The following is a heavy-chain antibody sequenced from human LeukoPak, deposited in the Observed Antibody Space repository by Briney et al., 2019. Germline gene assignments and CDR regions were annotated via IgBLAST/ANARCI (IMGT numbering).Heavy chain of an antibody. CDR1: GGSINSGLYY. Sequence: SETLSLTCTVSGGSINSGLYYWGWIRQPAGKGLEWIGRIYGTVTTYNPSLVGRVTLSVDTSNNHFSLKLRSVTAADTAVYYCARDLGSRDGYNPPNLFDNWGQGTLVTVSS. CDR3: ARDLGSRDGYNPPNLFDN. V-gene: IGHV4-61*02. D-gene: IGHD5-24*01. J-gene: IGHJ4*02. CDR2: IYGTVTT.